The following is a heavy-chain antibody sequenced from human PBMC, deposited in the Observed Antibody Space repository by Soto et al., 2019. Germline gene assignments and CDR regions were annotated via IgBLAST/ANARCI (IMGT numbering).Heavy chain of an antibody. D-gene: IGHD5-12*01. Sequence: EVKLVESGGGLVQPGGSLRLSCAASGFTFRVTCMTWVRQAPGKGLEWVANMNPDGSEKNYADSVKGRFTISRDNAGNSLYLQMNSLRDEDTAVYYCASEGIGYTWAECSNWGQGTMVIVSS. V-gene: IGHV3-7*04. J-gene: IGHJ4*02. CDR2: MNPDGSEK. CDR3: ASEGIGYTWAECSN. CDR1: GFTFRVTC.